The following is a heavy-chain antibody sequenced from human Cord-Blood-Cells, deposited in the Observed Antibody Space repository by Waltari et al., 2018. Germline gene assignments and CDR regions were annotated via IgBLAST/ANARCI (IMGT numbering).Heavy chain of an antibody. CDR3: ARDGYYGSGSYSVNYFDY. D-gene: IGHD3-10*01. CDR2: ISSSSSYI. CDR1: GFTFSSYS. V-gene: IGHV3-21*01. Sequence: EVQLVESGGGLVKPGGSLRLSCAASGFTFSSYSMNWVRQAPGKGLEWVSSISSSSSYIYYADSVKGRFTSSRDNAKNSLYLQMNSLRAEDTAVYYCARDGYYGSGSYSVNYFDYWGQGTLVTVSS. J-gene: IGHJ4*02.